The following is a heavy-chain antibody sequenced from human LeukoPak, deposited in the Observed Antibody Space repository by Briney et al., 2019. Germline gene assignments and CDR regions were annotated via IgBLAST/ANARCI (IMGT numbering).Heavy chain of an antibody. D-gene: IGHD2-8*01. CDR2: ISSNGGST. J-gene: IGHJ6*03. CDR3: AREPTWSYYYYYYYMDV. Sequence: PGGSLRLSCAASGFTFSSYAMHWVRQAPGKGLEYVSAISSNGGSTYYANSVKGRFTISRDNSKNTLYLQMGSLRAEDMAVYYCAREPTWSYYYYYYYMDVWGKGTTVTVSS. CDR1: GFTFSSYA. V-gene: IGHV3-64*01.